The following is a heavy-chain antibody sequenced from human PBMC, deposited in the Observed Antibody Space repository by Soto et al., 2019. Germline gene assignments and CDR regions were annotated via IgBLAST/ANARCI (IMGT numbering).Heavy chain of an antibody. J-gene: IGHJ3*02. D-gene: IGHD4-17*01. CDR2: ISGSGGST. CDR3: ATDQDGDYPKACDI. CDR1: GFTFSSYA. Sequence: EVQLLESGGGLVQPGGSLRLSCAASGFTFSSYAMSWVRQAPGKGLEWGSGISGSGGSTYYADSVKGRFTISKDKSKNTLYLQMNILRAEDTAVYECATDQDGDYPKACDIWGQGTMVTVSS. V-gene: IGHV3-23*01.